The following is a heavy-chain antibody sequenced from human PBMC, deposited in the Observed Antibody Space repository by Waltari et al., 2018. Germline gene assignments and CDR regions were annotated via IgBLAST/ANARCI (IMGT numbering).Heavy chain of an antibody. CDR3: ASRLGSYLDYYYGMDV. J-gene: IGHJ6*02. D-gene: IGHD1-26*01. V-gene: IGHV3-53*01. CDR2: SYSGCST. CDR1: GFTVSSNY. Sequence: EVQLVESGGGLIQPGGSLRLSCAASGFTVSSNYMRWVRQAPGQGLEWVSVSYSGCSTYYADSVKGRFTSSRDNSKNTLYLQMNSLRAEDTAVYYCASRLGSYLDYYYGMDVWGQGTTVTVSS.